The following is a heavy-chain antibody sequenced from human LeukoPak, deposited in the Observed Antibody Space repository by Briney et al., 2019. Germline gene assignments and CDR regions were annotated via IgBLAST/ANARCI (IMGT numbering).Heavy chain of an antibody. CDR2: IYYSGST. CDR1: GGSISSSSYY. CDR3: ARGTLARAFDY. D-gene: IGHD6-6*01. V-gene: IGHV4-39*07. Sequence: SETLSLTCTVSGGSISSSSYYWGWIRQPPGKGLEWIGSIYYSGSTYYNPSLKSRVTISVDTSKNQFSLKLSSVTAADTAVYYCARGTLARAFDYWGQGTLVTVSS. J-gene: IGHJ4*02.